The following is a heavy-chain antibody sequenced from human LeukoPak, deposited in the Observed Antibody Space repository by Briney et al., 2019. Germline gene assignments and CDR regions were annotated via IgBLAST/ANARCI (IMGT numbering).Heavy chain of an antibody. V-gene: IGHV1-2*06. D-gene: IGHD2-15*01. CDR2: INPNSGGT. J-gene: IGHJ5*02. Sequence: ASVKVSXKASGHTFTGYYIFWVRQAPGQGLKWIGRINPNSGGTQYAQEFQGRVTMTRDTSISTAYMELSRLRSDDTAVYYCARGYCSGGGCYSVENWFDPWGQGTLVTVSS. CDR1: GHTFTGYY. CDR3: ARGYCSGGGCYSVENWFDP.